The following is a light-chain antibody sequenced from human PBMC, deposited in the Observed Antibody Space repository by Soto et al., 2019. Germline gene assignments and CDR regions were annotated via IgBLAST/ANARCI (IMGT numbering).Light chain of an antibody. CDR3: QQYSRAPLT. CDR1: QSIDNNY. CDR2: GAS. J-gene: IGKJ1*01. Sequence: EIVLTQSPGPLSLSPGERATLSCRSSQSIDNNYLAWYQQKPGQAPRLVIYGASTRATDIPDRFSASGSGTDFTLTISRLEPEDVAVYYCQQYSRAPLTFGQGTKVDIK. V-gene: IGKV3-20*01.